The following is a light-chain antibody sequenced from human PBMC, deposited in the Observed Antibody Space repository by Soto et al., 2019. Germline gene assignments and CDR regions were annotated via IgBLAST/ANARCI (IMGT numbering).Light chain of an antibody. V-gene: IGLV2-14*03. CDR2: SVS. Sequence: QSALTQPASVSGSPGQSITISCTGTGSDVGAYSSVSWYQQHPGKAPKLIIYSVSYRSAGTPDRFTASKSDNTASLTISGLHTEDEADYYCSSSTRSSTYLFGTGTKVTVL. CDR3: SSSTRSSTYL. J-gene: IGLJ1*01. CDR1: GSDVGAYSS.